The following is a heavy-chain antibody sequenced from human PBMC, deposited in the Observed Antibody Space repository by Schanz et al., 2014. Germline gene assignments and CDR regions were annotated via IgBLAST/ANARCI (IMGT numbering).Heavy chain of an antibody. Sequence: EVQLVESGGGLVQPGGSLRLSCAASGFIFSNSWMSWVRQAPGKGLEWVANIKQDGSEKYYVDSVKGRFTISRDNAKNSLYLQMNGMRAEDTAVFYCARDGDELYYFDDWGQGTLVTVSS. D-gene: IGHD3-10*01. CDR1: GFIFSNSW. V-gene: IGHV3-7*01. CDR3: ARDGDELYYFDD. CDR2: IKQDGSEK. J-gene: IGHJ4*02.